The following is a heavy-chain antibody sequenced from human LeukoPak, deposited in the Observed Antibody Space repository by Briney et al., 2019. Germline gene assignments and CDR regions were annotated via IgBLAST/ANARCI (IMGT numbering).Heavy chain of an antibody. Sequence: GGSLRLSCVASGLAFSSYSMHWVRQAPGKGLEWVGVISYDGSDEYYTDSVKGRFTISKDNAKNTVYLQMNSLRAEDTAVYYCVSFYETYWGRGTLVTVSS. CDR2: ISYDGSDE. CDR1: GLAFSSYS. V-gene: IGHV3-30*04. J-gene: IGHJ4*02. CDR3: VSFYETY. D-gene: IGHD2/OR15-2a*01.